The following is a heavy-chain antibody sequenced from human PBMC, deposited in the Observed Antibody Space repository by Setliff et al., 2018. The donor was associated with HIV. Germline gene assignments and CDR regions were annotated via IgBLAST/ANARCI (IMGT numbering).Heavy chain of an antibody. CDR2: TYTSGST. Sequence: SETLSLTCTVSGGSISSYYWSWIRQSPGKGLEWIGYTYTSGSTNYNHNPSLKSRVSISVDRSTNRFSLMLHSVTAADTAVYYCARRPMVRGFGRYYFDYWGQGTLVTVSS. CDR1: GGSISSYY. D-gene: IGHD3-10*01. CDR3: ARRPMVRGFGRYYFDY. J-gene: IGHJ4*02. V-gene: IGHV4-4*09.